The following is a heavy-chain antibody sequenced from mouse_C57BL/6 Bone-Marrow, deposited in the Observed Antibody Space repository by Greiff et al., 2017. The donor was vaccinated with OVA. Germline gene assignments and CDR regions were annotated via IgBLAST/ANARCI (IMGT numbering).Heavy chain of an antibody. CDR1: GYSITSGYY. CDR3: ARVRNYDGSSVGAMDY. V-gene: IGHV3-6*01. J-gene: IGHJ4*01. D-gene: IGHD1-1*01. CDR2: ISYDGSN. Sequence: EVQLVESGPGLVKPSQSLSLTCSVTGYSITSGYYWNWIRQFPGNKLEWMGYISYDGSNNYNPSLKNRISITRDTSKNQFFLKLNSVTTEDTATYYCARVRNYDGSSVGAMDYWGQGTSVTVSS.